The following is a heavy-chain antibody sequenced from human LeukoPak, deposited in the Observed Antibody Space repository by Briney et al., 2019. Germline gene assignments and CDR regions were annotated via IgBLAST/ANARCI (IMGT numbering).Heavy chain of an antibody. Sequence: SETLSLTCTVSGGSISSYYWSWIRQPPGKGLEWIGYIYYSGSTNYNPSLKSRVTISVDTSKNQFSLKLSSVTAADTAMYYCAAGTATTSAPGPDWFHPWGQGTLVTVSS. D-gene: IGHD1/OR15-1a*01. CDR3: AAGTATTSAPGPDWFHP. J-gene: IGHJ5*02. CDR1: GGSISSYY. CDR2: IYYSGST. V-gene: IGHV4-59*01.